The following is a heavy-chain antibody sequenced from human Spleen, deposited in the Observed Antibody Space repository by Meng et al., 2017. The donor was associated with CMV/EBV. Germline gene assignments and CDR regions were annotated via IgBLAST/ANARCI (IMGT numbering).Heavy chain of an antibody. D-gene: IGHD1-26*01. V-gene: IGHV1-2*02. J-gene: IGHJ4*02. CDR3: ARDRPGVYSGSFFDY. CDR2: INPSNDDT. Sequence: SGYTVAGYCMHWMRQAHGQELEWMRWINPSNDDTNYAKKFQSRVTMTRNTSISATYMELSRLRSDDTAVYYCARDRPGVYSGSFFDYWGQGTLVTVSS. CDR1: GYTVAGYC.